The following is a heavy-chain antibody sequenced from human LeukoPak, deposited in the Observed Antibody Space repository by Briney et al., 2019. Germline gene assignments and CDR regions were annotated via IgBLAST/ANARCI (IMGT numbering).Heavy chain of an antibody. CDR2: IYTSGST. J-gene: IGHJ5*02. V-gene: IGHV4-4*09. Sequence: SETLSLTCTVSGGSISNYYWSWIRQTPGKGLEWIGYIYTSGSTNYNPSLKSRVTISVDTPKKQFSLKLSSVTAADTAVYYCARRSYGLHWFDPWGQGTLVTVSS. CDR1: GGSISNYY. CDR3: ARRSYGLHWFDP. D-gene: IGHD2-15*01.